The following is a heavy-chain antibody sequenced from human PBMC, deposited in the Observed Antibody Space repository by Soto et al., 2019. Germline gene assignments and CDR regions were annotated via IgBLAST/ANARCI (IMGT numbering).Heavy chain of an antibody. CDR1: GYTLTELS. Sequence: ASVKVSCKVSGYTLTELSMHWVRQAPGKGLEWMGGFDPEDGETIYAQKFQGRVTMTEDTSTDTAYMELSSLRSEDTAVYYCANSGVITMIVVAQFDYWGQGTLVTVSS. D-gene: IGHD3-22*01. V-gene: IGHV1-24*01. CDR3: ANSGVITMIVVAQFDY. CDR2: FDPEDGET. J-gene: IGHJ4*02.